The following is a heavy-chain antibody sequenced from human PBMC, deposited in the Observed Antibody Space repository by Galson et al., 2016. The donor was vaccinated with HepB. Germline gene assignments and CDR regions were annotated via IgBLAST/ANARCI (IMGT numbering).Heavy chain of an antibody. D-gene: IGHD3-22*01. CDR2: IKDSGST. V-gene: IGHV4-34*01. CDR1: GGSLTGYY. J-gene: IGHJ2*01. Sequence: SETLSLTCAVDGGSLTGYYWSWIRQPPGKGLEWIGEIKDSGSTNYKPSLRSRVTISVDTSKNQFSLKLSSVTAADTAVYYCARDMTKRLYSSNYYRRLWYFDLWGRGTLVTVSS. CDR3: ARDMTKRLYSSNYYRRLWYFDL.